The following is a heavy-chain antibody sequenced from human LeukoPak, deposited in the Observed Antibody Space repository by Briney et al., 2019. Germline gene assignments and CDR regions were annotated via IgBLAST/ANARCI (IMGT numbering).Heavy chain of an antibody. Sequence: PSETLSLTCSVSVGSISSLYWSWIRQPPGKGLGWIGYIYYTGSTNYNPSLKSRVTMFVDMSKNQFSLRLSSVTAADTAVYYCARHRAYSSSSPFDYWGQGTLVTASS. V-gene: IGHV4-59*08. CDR2: IYYTGST. J-gene: IGHJ4*02. CDR1: VGSISSLY. D-gene: IGHD6-6*01. CDR3: ARHRAYSSSSPFDY.